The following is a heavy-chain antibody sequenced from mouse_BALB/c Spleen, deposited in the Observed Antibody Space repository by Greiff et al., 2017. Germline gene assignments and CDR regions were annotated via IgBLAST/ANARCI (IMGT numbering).Heavy chain of an antibody. CDR2: INPSTGYT. D-gene: IGHD2-4*01. Sequence: VQLQQSGAELAKPGASVKMSCKASGYTFTSYWMHWVNQRPGQGLEWIGYINPSTGYTEYNQKFKDKATLTADKSSSTAYMQLSSLTSEDSAVYYCASGYYDYDFDYWGQGTTLTVAS. CDR3: ASGYYDYDFDY. J-gene: IGHJ2*01. V-gene: IGHV1-7*01. CDR1: GYTFTSYW.